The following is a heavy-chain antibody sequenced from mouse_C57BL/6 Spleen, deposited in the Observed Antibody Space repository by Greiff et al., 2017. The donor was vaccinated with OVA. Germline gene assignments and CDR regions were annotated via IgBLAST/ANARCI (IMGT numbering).Heavy chain of an antibody. J-gene: IGHJ4*01. CDR1: GYAFSSYW. CDR3: ARSDYDEYYAMDY. D-gene: IGHD2-4*01. Sequence: QVQLQQSGAELVKPGASVKISCKASGYAFSSYWMNWVKQRPGKGLEWIGQIYPGDGDTNYNGKFKGKATLTAEKSSSTAYMQLSNLTSEDSAVYFCARSDYDEYYAMDYWGQGTSVTVSS. V-gene: IGHV1-80*01. CDR2: IYPGDGDT.